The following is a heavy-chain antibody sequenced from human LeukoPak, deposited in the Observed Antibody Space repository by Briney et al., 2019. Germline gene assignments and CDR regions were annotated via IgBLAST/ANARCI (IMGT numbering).Heavy chain of an antibody. CDR3: ARAPANKYDSRLSEDY. D-gene: IGHD3-22*01. J-gene: IGHJ4*02. Sequence: ASVNVSCKASGYTFTGYYIHWVRQAPGLGLEWMGIINPGDGTTSYAQKFQGRVTMTRDTSTSTVYMELRSLRSEDTAVYYCARAPANKYDSRLSEDYWGQGTLVTVSS. V-gene: IGHV1-46*01. CDR1: GYTFTGYY. CDR2: INPGDGTT.